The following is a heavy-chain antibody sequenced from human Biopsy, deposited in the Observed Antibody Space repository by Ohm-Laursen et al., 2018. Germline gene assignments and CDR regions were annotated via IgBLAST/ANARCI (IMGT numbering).Heavy chain of an antibody. CDR2: IVVGSGYA. CDR3: AAEVGVTVDVGF. D-gene: IGHD1-26*01. Sequence: GASVKVSCKASGFTFSNSVVQWVRQARGQRLEWIGWIVVGSGYAVYAQNFQDRVTITRDLSTSTANMELSSLRSDDTAVYYCAAEVGVTVDVGFWGQGTLVTVSS. CDR1: GFTFSNSV. V-gene: IGHV1-58*01. J-gene: IGHJ4*02.